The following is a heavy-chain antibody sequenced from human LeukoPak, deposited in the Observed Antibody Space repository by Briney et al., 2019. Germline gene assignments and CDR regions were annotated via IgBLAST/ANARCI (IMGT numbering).Heavy chain of an antibody. CDR3: ARDPTPHSSSWYWFDP. J-gene: IGHJ5*02. D-gene: IGHD6-13*01. Sequence: SETLSLTCTVSGGSISSYYWSWIRQPPGKGLEWIGYIYYSGSTNYNPSLKSRVTISVDTSKNQFSLKLSSVTAADTAAYYCARDPTPHSSSWYWFDPWGQGTLVTVSS. CDR2: IYYSGST. V-gene: IGHV4-59*01. CDR1: GGSISSYY.